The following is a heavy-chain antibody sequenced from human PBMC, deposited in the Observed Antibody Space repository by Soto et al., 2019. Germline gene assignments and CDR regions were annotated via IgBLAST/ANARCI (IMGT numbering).Heavy chain of an antibody. CDR1: GFTFDDYA. CDR2: ISWNSGSI. V-gene: IGHV3-9*01. CDR3: ARWSYLDY. D-gene: IGHD3-10*01. Sequence: LRLSCAASGFTFDDYAMHWVRQAPGKGLEWVSGISWNSGSIGYADSVKGRFSISRDTSQSTLYLQMNSLRADDTAMYYCARWSYLDYWGQGTRVTVSS. J-gene: IGHJ1*01.